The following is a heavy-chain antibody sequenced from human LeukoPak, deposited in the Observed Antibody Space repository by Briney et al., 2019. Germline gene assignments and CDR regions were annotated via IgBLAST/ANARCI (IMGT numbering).Heavy chain of an antibody. J-gene: IGHJ3*02. V-gene: IGHV3-30-3*01. CDR2: ISYDGSNK. CDR1: GFTFSSYA. Sequence: GRSLRLSCAASGFTFSSYAMHWVRQAPGKGLEWVAVISYDGSNKYYADSVKGRFTISRDNSKNTLYLQMNSLRAEDTAVYYCARAGHYYDSSGYYLAGAFDIWGQGTMVTVSS. CDR3: ARAGHYYDSSGYYLAGAFDI. D-gene: IGHD3-22*01.